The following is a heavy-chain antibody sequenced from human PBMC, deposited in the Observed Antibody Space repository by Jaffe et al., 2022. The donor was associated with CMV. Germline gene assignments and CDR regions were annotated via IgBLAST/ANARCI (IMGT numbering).Heavy chain of an antibody. Sequence: EVQLVESGGGLVQPGGSLRLSCAASGFTFSSYAMSWVRQAPGKGLEWVSAISGSGGSTYYADSVKGRFTISRDNSKNTLYLQMNSLRAEDTAVYYCAKSGGSDCSGGSCYFPYYYYYMDVWGKGTTVTVSS. D-gene: IGHD2-15*01. CDR2: ISGSGGST. CDR1: GFTFSSYA. CDR3: AKSGGSDCSGGSCYFPYYYYYMDV. J-gene: IGHJ6*03. V-gene: IGHV3-23*04.